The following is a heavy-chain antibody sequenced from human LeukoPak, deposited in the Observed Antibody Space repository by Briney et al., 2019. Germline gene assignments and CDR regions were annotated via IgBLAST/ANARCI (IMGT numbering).Heavy chain of an antibody. V-gene: IGHV4-59*08. D-gene: IGHD6-13*01. Sequence: SETLSLTCTVSGGSISSYYWTWIRQPPGKGLDWIGYIYYTGTTSYSPSLKSRVTISIDTSRNQFSLKLSSVTAADTAVYYCARQNPAAEGQGLDHWGQGALVTVSS. J-gene: IGHJ4*02. CDR3: ARQNPAAEGQGLDH. CDR2: IYYTGTT. CDR1: GGSISSYY.